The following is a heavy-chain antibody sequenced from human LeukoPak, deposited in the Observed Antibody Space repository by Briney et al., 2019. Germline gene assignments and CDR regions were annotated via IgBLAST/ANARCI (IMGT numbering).Heavy chain of an antibody. CDR1: GGTFSSYA. CDR3: ASRLYYYGSGSYDYFDY. Sequence: SVKVSCKASGGTFSSYAISWVRQAPGQGLEWMGGIIPIFGTANYAQKFQGRVTITTDESTSTAYMKLSSLRSEDTAVHYCASRLYYYGSGSYDYFDYWGQGTLVTVSS. V-gene: IGHV1-69*05. J-gene: IGHJ4*02. D-gene: IGHD3-10*01. CDR2: IIPIFGTA.